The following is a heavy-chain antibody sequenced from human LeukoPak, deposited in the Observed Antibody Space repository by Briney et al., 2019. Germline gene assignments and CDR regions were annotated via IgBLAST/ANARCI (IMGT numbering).Heavy chain of an antibody. CDR1: GGSISSGSYY. J-gene: IGHJ4*02. V-gene: IGHV4-61*02. D-gene: IGHD1-26*01. Sequence: SQTLSLTCTVSGGSISSGSYYWSWIRQPAGTGLEWIGRIYTCGSTNYNPSLKSRVTISVDTSKNQFSLKLSSVTAADTAVYYCASDPTYSGSYYEGYWGQGTLVTVSS. CDR3: ASDPTYSGSYYEGY. CDR2: IYTCGST.